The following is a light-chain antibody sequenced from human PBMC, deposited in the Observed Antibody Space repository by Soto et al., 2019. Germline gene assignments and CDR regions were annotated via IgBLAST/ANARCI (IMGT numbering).Light chain of an antibody. CDR1: SSNIGSQY. CDR3: ASWDDSLSGVV. Sequence: QLVLTQPPSASGTPGQRVTISCSGSSSNIGSQYVYWYQQLPGTAPKLLIYWSDQRPSGVPDRFSGSKSGTSGSLAISGLRSEDEAEYYCASWDDSLSGVVFGGGTKLTVL. CDR2: WSD. J-gene: IGLJ2*01. V-gene: IGLV1-47*01.